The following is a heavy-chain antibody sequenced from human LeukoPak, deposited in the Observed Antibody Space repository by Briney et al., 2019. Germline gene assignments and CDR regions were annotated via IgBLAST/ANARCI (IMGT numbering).Heavy chain of an antibody. J-gene: IGHJ1*01. Sequence: ASVKVSCKVSGYTLTELSMHWVRQAPGKGLEWMGGFDPEDGETIYAQKFQGRVTMTEDTSTDTAYMELSSLRSEDTAVYYCATAMGATTFEYFQHWGQGTLVTVSS. CDR1: GYTLTELS. CDR3: ATAMGATTFEYFQH. V-gene: IGHV1-24*01. D-gene: IGHD1-26*01. CDR2: FDPEDGET.